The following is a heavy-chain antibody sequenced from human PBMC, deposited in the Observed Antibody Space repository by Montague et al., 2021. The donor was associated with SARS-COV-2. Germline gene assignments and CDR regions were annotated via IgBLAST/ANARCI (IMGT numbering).Heavy chain of an antibody. Sequence: SETLSLTCTVSGGSVGSSHYYWAWIRQPPGKGLEWIGTIYYSGSTYYKPSPRSRATIVVDSSTNQFSLKLRSVTAADTAVYFCTRGVDNLNYVHWFDTWGQGTLVTVSS. CDR3: TRGVDNLNYVHWFDT. J-gene: IGHJ5*02. V-gene: IGHV4-39*01. CDR2: IYYSGST. CDR1: GGSVGSSHYY. D-gene: IGHD1-7*01.